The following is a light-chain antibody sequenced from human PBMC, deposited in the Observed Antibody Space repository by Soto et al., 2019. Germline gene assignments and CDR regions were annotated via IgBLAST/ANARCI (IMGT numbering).Light chain of an antibody. CDR2: EVS. Sequence: QSALTQPASVSGSPGHSIAISCTGSSSDVGFYNYVSWYQQHPGEVPKLIIFEVSNRPSGVSNRFSGSKSGNTASLTISGLQAEDEAAYSCSSYTTSSTRVFGTGTKLTVL. CDR3: SSYTTSSTRV. CDR1: SSDVGFYNY. V-gene: IGLV2-14*01. J-gene: IGLJ1*01.